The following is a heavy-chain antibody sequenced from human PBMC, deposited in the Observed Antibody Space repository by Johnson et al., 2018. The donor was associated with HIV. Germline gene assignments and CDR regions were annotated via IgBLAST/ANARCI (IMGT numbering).Heavy chain of an antibody. CDR1: GFTFSSYA. V-gene: IGHV3-30-3*01. Sequence: QVQLVESGGGVVQPGRSLRLSCVASGFTFSSYAMHWVRQAPGKGLEWGTVISYDGNNKYYADSVKGRFTISRDNSKNTLYLQMNSLRAEDTAVYYWARVTQQVVRVGSNAFDIWGQGTMVTVSS. J-gene: IGHJ3*02. D-gene: IGHD4-23*01. CDR3: ARVTQQVVRVGSNAFDI. CDR2: ISYDGNNK.